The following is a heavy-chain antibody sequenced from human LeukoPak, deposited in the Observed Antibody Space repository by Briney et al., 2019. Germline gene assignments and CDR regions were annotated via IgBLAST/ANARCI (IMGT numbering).Heavy chain of an antibody. CDR2: IRYDGSNQ. D-gene: IGHD6-13*01. V-gene: IGHV3-30*02. J-gene: IGHJ4*02. Sequence: GGSLRLSCAASRFTFSSYGMDWVRQAPGKGLQWVAYIRYDGSNQYYADSAKGRFTISRDNSKNTLYLQMNSLRSEDTAVYYCAKDDSTSWYYFDYWGQGTLVTVSS. CDR3: AKDDSTSWYYFDY. CDR1: RFTFSSYG.